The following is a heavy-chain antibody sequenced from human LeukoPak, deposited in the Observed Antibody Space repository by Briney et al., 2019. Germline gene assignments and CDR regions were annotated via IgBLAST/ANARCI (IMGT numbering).Heavy chain of an antibody. CDR2: ISGDGGST. CDR3: AKGHYDFWSGYYFDY. CDR1: GFTFVDYA. Sequence: GGSLRLSXAASGFTFVDYAMHWVRQDPGKGLEWVSLISGDGGSTYYADSVKGRFTISRDNSKNSLYLQMNSLRTEDTALYYCAKGHYDFWSGYYFDYWGQGTLVTVSS. D-gene: IGHD3-3*01. J-gene: IGHJ4*02. V-gene: IGHV3-43*02.